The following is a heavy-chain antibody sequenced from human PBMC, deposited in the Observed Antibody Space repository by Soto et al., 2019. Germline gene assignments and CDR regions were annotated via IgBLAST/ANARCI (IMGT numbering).Heavy chain of an antibody. J-gene: IGHJ5*02. V-gene: IGHV4-59*01. D-gene: IGHD3-22*01. CDR1: GGSISSYY. Sequence: QVQLQESGPGLVKPSETLSLTCTVSGGSISSYYWSWIRQPPGKGLEWIGYIYYSGSTNYNPSLKSRVIISVDTSKNQSSLKLSSVTAADTAVYYCARVEGRDYYDSSGYHNRFDPWGQGTLVTVSS. CDR2: IYYSGST. CDR3: ARVEGRDYYDSSGYHNRFDP.